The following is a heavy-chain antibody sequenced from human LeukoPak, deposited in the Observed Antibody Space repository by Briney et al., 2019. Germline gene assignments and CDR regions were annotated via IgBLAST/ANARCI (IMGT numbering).Heavy chain of an antibody. Sequence: ASVTVSCRVSGYTLTKLSMHWVRQAPGKGLEWLGGFDPDTVETIYAQKFQGRVTMTEDTSTDTAYMDLSSLRSEDTAVYYCARGRYSSPLQFMDVWGKGTMVTVSS. D-gene: IGHD4-11*01. CDR1: GYTLTKLS. J-gene: IGHJ6*03. V-gene: IGHV1-24*01. CDR2: FDPDTVET. CDR3: ARGRYSSPLQFMDV.